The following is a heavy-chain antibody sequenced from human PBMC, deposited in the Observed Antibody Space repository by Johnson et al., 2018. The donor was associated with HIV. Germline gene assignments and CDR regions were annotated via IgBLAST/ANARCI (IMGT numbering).Heavy chain of an antibody. CDR1: GFTFDDYD. CDR2: ISWNGGSA. Sequence: EVQLVESGGGVVRPGGSLRLSCAASGFTFDDYDMSWVRQAPGKGLEWVSGISWNGGSADYADSLKGRFTISRDNSKNTLYLQMKSLRAEDTAVYYCARSGPNWAFDFWGQGTMVTVSS. D-gene: IGHD1-1*01. J-gene: IGHJ3*01. CDR3: ARSGPNWAFDF. V-gene: IGHV3-20*04.